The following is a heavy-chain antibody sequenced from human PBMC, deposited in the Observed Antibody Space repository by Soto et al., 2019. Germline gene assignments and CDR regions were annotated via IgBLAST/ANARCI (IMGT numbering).Heavy chain of an antibody. CDR2: ISYDGSNK. CDR3: ARDGLLGYFDY. D-gene: IGHD3-16*01. CDR1: GFTFSSYA. V-gene: IGHV3-30-3*01. Sequence: ESGGGVVQPGRSLRLSCAASGFTFSSYAMHWVRQAPGKGLEWVAVISYDGSNKYYADSVKGRFTISRDNSKNTLYLQMNGLRAEDTAVYYCARDGLLGYFDYWGQGTLVTVSS. J-gene: IGHJ4*02.